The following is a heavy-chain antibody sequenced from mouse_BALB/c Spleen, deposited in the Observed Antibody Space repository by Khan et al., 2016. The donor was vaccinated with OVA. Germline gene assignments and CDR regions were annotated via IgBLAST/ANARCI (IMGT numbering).Heavy chain of an antibody. V-gene: IGHV9-3-1*01. J-gene: IGHJ4*01. CDR3: ARPPYFSYTLDY. Sequence: QVQLKQSGPELKKPGETVKISCKASGYTFTNYGMNWVKQSPGKALKWMGWINTYTGEPTYADDFKGRFAFSLETSASTAYLQINNLKNEDTATYFCARPPYFSYTLDYWGPGTSVPVSS. CDR1: GYTFTNYG. D-gene: IGHD2-10*01. CDR2: INTYTGEP.